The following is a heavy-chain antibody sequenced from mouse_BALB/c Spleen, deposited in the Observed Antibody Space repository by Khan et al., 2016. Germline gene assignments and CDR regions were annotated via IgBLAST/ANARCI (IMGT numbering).Heavy chain of an antibody. CDR1: GYSITSGYY. J-gene: IGHJ1*01. CDR2: ISYDGSN. CDR3: ARVGFPLYFDV. V-gene: IGHV3-6*02. Sequence: EVQLQESGPGLVKPSQSLSLTCSVTGYSITSGYYWNWIRQFPGNKLEWMGYISYDGSNNYNPSLKNRISITRDTSKNQFFLKLNSVTTEDTATYYCARVGFPLYFDVWGAGTTGTVSS.